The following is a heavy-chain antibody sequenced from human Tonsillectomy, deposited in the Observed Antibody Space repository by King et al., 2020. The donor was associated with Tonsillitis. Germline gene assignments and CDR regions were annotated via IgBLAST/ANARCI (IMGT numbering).Heavy chain of an antibody. CDR2: IYLSGST. D-gene: IGHD6-13*01. CDR3: ARVPRGSCWYFDY. J-gene: IGHJ4*01. V-gene: IGHV4-31*03. CDR1: GGSISSGGYF. Sequence: VQLQESGPGLVKPSQTLSLTCTVSGGSISSGGYFWGWIRQHPGKGLQWIGYIYLSGSTYYNPSLKSRLSISVDTPKNQFSLKLTSVTAADTAVYYCARVPRGSCWYFDYWGHGTLVTVPS.